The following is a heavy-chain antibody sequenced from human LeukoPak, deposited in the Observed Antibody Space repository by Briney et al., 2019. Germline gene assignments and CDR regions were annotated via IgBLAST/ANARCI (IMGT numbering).Heavy chain of an antibody. CDR2: IYYSGST. Sequence: NPSETLSLTCTVSGGSISSSSYYWGWIRQPPGKGLEWIGSIYYSGSTSYNPSLKSRVTISVDTSKNQFSLKLTSVTAADTAMYYCAREYSGSYYFDYWGQGTLVTVSS. CDR3: AREYSGSYYFDY. J-gene: IGHJ4*02. CDR1: GGSISSSSYY. D-gene: IGHD1-26*01. V-gene: IGHV4-39*07.